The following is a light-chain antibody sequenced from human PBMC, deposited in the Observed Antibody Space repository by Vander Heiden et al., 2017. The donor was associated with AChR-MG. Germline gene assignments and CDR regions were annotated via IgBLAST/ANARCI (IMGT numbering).Light chain of an antibody. CDR1: SGHSSYA. CDR3: QTWGTGIHWV. V-gene: IGLV4-69*01. Sequence: QLVLTQSPSASASLGASVKLTCTLSSGHSSYAIAWHQQQPEKGPRYLMKLNSDGSHSKGDGIPDRFSGSSSGAERYLTISSLQSEDEADYYCQTWGTGIHWVFGGGTKQTGL. CDR2: LNSDGSH. J-gene: IGLJ3*02.